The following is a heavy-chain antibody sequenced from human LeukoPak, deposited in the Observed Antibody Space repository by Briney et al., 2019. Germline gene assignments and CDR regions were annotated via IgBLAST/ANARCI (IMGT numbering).Heavy chain of an antibody. CDR1: GGSISSYY. V-gene: IGHV4-59*01. D-gene: IGHD3-16*02. Sequence: SETLSLTCTVSGGSISSYYWSWIRQPPGKGLEWIGYIYYSGSTNYNPSLKSRVTISVDTSKNQFSLKLSSVTAADTAVYYCARAALSSGRSHRTYYFDYWGQGTLVTVSS. J-gene: IGHJ4*02. CDR3: ARAALSSGRSHRTYYFDY. CDR2: IYYSGST.